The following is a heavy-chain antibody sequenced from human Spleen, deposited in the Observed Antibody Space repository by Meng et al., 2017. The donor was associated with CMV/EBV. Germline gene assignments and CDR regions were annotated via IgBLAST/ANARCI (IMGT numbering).Heavy chain of an antibody. J-gene: IGHJ6*02. D-gene: IGHD2-2*01. Sequence: ASVKVSCKASGYTFTSYGISWVRQAPGQGLEWMGWISAYNGNTNYAQKLQGRVTMTTDTSTSTAYMELRSLRSCDTAVYYCARDIGGAVVVPAAIIGMDVWGQGTTVTVSS. V-gene: IGHV1-18*01. CDR2: ISAYNGNT. CDR1: GYTFTSYG. CDR3: ARDIGGAVVVPAAIIGMDV.